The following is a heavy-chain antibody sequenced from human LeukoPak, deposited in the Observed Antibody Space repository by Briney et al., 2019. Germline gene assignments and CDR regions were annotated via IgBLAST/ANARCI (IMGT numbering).Heavy chain of an antibody. CDR1: GFTFGSYS. CDR2: ISSNSSYI. J-gene: IGHJ4*02. V-gene: IGHV3-21*01. CDR3: ARGYGAFDY. D-gene: IGHD4-17*01. Sequence: GGPLRLSCAASGFTFGSYSMNWARQAPGKGLEWVSSISSNSSYIYYADSVKGRFTISRDNAKNSLYLQMNSLRAEDTAVYYCARGYGAFDYWGQGTLVTVSS.